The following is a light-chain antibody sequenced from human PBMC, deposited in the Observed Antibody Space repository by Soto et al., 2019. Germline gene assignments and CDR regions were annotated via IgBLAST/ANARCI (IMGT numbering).Light chain of an antibody. CDR2: DAS. V-gene: IGKV1-5*01. Sequence: DIQMTQSPSTLSASVGDRVTITCRASQSISSWLAWYQQKPGKAPKLLIYDASSLESGVPSRFSGSGYGTDFTLTITSLQTDDFGTYHCQQYDVHPKTFGQGTKVDIK. CDR1: QSISSW. J-gene: IGKJ1*01. CDR3: QQYDVHPKT.